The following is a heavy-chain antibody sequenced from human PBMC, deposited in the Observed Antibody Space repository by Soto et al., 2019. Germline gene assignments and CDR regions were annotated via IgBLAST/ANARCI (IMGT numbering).Heavy chain of an antibody. V-gene: IGHV1-69*06. CDR2: IIPMFPTT. CDR1: GDTFGRNS. CDR3: ATDGDSADYGY. Sequence: SVNVSCKSSGDTFGRNSIHWVRQAPGQGLEWMGGIIPMFPTTNYAQKFKGRLTIYADKSTGAAYMEMTSLRSEDTAVYYCATDGDSADYGYWGQGTLVTVS. J-gene: IGHJ4*02. D-gene: IGHD2-21*01.